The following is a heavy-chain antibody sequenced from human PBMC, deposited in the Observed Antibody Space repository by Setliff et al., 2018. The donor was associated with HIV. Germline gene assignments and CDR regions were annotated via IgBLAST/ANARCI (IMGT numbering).Heavy chain of an antibody. Sequence: PSETLSLTCTVSGASISSYYWNWFRQPAGKGLESLGRIYTSGNMIYNPSLKSRVTTSADTSRNRFSLQLTSVTAADTAVYYCARHRDGGTYPLDYWGQGTLVTVSS. CDR3: ARHRDGGTYPLDY. CDR2: IYTSGNM. D-gene: IGHD1-26*01. V-gene: IGHV4-4*07. J-gene: IGHJ4*02. CDR1: GASISSYY.